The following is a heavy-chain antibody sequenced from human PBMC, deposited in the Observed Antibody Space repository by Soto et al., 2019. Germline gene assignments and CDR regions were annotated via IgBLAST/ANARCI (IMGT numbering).Heavy chain of an antibody. CDR2: INHSGST. CDR3: ARLVRSAYDFWSEYLSDY. CDR1: GGSFSGYY. Sequence: SETLSLTCAVYGGSFSGYYWTWIRQPPGTGLEWIGEINHSGSTNYNPSLKSRVTISVDTSKNQFSLKLTSVTAADTAVYYFARLVRSAYDFWSEYLSDYWGQGTLVTVSS. V-gene: IGHV4-34*01. D-gene: IGHD3-3*01. J-gene: IGHJ4*02.